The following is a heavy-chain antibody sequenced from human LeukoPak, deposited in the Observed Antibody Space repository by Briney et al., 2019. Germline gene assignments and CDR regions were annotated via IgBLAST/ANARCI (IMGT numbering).Heavy chain of an antibody. D-gene: IGHD2-15*01. CDR2: ISGSGGST. V-gene: IGHV3-23*01. CDR1: GFTFSSYA. J-gene: IGHJ4*02. CDR3: AKSHVRHCSGGSCRPPDY. Sequence: GGSLRLSCAASGFTFSSYAMSWVRQAPGKGLEWVSAISGSGGSTYYADSVKGRFTISRDNSKNTLYLQMNSLRAEDTAVYYCAKSHVRHCSGGSCRPPDYWGQGTLVTVSS.